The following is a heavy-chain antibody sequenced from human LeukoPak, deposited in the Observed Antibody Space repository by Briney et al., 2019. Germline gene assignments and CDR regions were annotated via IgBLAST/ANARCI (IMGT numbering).Heavy chain of an antibody. CDR1: GFTFSSYW. Sequence: GGSLRLSCAASGFTFSSYWMSWVRQAPGKGLEWAASISSTSSYIYYADSVKGRFTISRDNAKNSLYLQMNSLRAEDTAVYYCASYGDYSDAFDIWGQGTMVTVSS. CDR3: ASYGDYSDAFDI. J-gene: IGHJ3*02. V-gene: IGHV3-21*01. CDR2: ISSTSSYI. D-gene: IGHD4-17*01.